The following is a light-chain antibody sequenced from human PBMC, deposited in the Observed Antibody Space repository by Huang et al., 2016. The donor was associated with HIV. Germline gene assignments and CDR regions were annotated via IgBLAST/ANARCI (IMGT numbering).Light chain of an antibody. CDR2: DAS. CDR3: QQRSNWLGT. CDR1: QSVSSD. J-gene: IGKJ3*01. V-gene: IGKV3-11*01. Sequence: EIVLTQSPATLSLSPGERATLSCRASQSVSSDLAWYQQKPAQAPRLLIYDASNRATGIPARFSGSGSGTDFTLTISSLEPEDFAVYYCQQRSNWLGTFGPGTKVDIK.